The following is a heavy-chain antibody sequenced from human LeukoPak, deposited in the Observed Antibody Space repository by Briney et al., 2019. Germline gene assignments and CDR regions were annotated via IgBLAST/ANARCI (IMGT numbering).Heavy chain of an antibody. D-gene: IGHD2-2*02. CDR1: GFPFSTYA. V-gene: IGHV3-30*18. CDR2: ISYNGSEI. CDR3: AKAGCSSARCYTNY. Sequence: PGGSLRLSCAASGFPFSTYAMHWVRQAPGKGLEWVAVISYNGSEIYYGDSVKGRFTISRDNSKNTLYLQMNRLRVEDTAVYHCAKAGCSSARCYTNYWGQGTSVTVSS. J-gene: IGHJ4*02.